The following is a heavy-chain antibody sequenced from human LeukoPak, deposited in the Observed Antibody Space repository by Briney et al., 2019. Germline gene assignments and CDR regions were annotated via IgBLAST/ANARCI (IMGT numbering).Heavy chain of an antibody. CDR1: GYTFTNYY. Sequence: GASVKVSCKASGYTFTNYYMHWVRQAPGQGLEWVGIINPSGGSTSYARKFQGRVTVTRDTSTSTVCMELRSLRSEDTAVYYCARVYCSGGRCYDSGGDYWGQGTLVTVSS. CDR3: ARVYCSGGRCYDSGGDY. V-gene: IGHV1-46*01. CDR2: INPSGGST. J-gene: IGHJ4*02. D-gene: IGHD2-15*01.